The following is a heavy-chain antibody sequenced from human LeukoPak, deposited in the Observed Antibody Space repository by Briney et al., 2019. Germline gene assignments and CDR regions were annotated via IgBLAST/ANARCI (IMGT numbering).Heavy chain of an antibody. V-gene: IGHV3-21*01. D-gene: IGHD2-15*01. CDR3: ARAALRYCSGGSCYEGFDY. Sequence: KPGGSLRLSCAASGFTFSSYSMNWVRQAPGKGLEWVSSISSSSSYIYYADSVKGRFTISRDNAKNSLYLQMNSLRAEDTAVYYCARAALRYCSGGSCYEGFDYWGQGTLVTVSS. CDR2: ISSSSSYI. CDR1: GFTFSSYS. J-gene: IGHJ4*02.